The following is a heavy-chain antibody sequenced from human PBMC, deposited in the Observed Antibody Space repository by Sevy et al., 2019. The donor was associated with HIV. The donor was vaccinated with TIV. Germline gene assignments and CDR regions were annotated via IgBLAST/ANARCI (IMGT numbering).Heavy chain of an antibody. D-gene: IGHD2-21*02. CDR3: ARVAVEYCTDDCYHRFDY. CDR1: GFTFTLYA. CDR2: ISYSGTNK. Sequence: GGSLRLSCAASGFTFTLYAIHWVRQAPGKGLEWVALISYSGTNKYYADSVKGRFTISRDDSKNTAYLQTNNLRTDDTAVYYCARVAVEYCTDDCYHRFDYWGQGTQVTISS. J-gene: IGHJ4*02. V-gene: IGHV3-30-3*01.